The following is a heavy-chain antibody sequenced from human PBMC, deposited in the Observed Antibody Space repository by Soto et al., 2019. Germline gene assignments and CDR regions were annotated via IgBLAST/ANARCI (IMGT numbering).Heavy chain of an antibody. J-gene: IGHJ4*02. CDR2: ISYDGNNK. V-gene: IGHV3-30*18. D-gene: IGHD4-17*01. CDR1: GFTFSSYG. Sequence: QVQLVESGGGVVQPGRSLRLSCAASGFTFSSYGMHWVRQAPGKGLEWVAVISYDGNNKYYADSVKGRFTISRDNSKNTLHLQMNSLRAEDTAVYYCAKDHLETTVTTPSYWGQGTLVTVSS. CDR3: AKDHLETTVTTPSY.